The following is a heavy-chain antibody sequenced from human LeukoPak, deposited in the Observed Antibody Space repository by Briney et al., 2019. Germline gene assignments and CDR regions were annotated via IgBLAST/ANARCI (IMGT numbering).Heavy chain of an antibody. D-gene: IGHD3-3*01. CDR2: IYHSGST. CDR3: ARGVDDFWSGYPYYFDY. V-gene: IGHV4-30-2*01. J-gene: IGHJ4*02. CDR1: GGSISSGGYS. Sequence: SQTLSLTCAVSGGSISSGGYSWSWIRQPPGKGLEWIGHIYHSGSTYYNPSLKSRVTISVDRSKNQFSLKLSSETAADTAVYYCARGVDDFWSGYPYYFDYWGQGTLVTVSS.